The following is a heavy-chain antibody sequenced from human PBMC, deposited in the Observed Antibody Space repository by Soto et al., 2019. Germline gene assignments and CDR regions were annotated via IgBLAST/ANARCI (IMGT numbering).Heavy chain of an antibody. CDR1: GFTFRSYA. CDR2: VSGRGGRA. V-gene: IGHV3-23*01. D-gene: IGHD6-19*01. J-gene: IGHJ4*02. CDR3: AKDRSPGAVAGTSDFDS. Sequence: PGGSLRLSCAASGFTFRSYAMSWIRQAPGKGLDWVSTVSGRGGRAYYADSVKGRFTISRDNSKNALYLQVNSLRAEDTAIYYCAKDRSPGAVAGTSDFDSWGQGILVTVSS.